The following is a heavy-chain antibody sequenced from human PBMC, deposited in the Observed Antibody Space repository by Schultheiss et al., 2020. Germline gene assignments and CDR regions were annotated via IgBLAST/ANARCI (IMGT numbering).Heavy chain of an antibody. CDR2: IYYSGST. J-gene: IGHJ4*02. V-gene: IGHV4-31*03. CDR3: ARVRGESQWLASPFYFDY. D-gene: IGHD6-19*01. CDR1: GGSISSSSYY. Sequence: SQTLSLTCTVSGGSISSSSYYWGWIRQPPGKGLEWIGYIYYSGSTYYNPSLKSRVTISVDTSKNQFSLQLNSVTPEDTAVYYCARVRGESQWLASPFYFDYWGQGTLVTGSS.